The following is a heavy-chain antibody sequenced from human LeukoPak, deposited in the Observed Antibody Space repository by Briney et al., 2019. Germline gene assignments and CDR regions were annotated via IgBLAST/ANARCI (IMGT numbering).Heavy chain of an antibody. V-gene: IGHV1-18*01. CDR2: ISSNNGNT. D-gene: IGHD6-13*01. CDR1: GYTFTSYG. CDR3: ARDHTRIAAAGTGY. J-gene: IGHJ4*02. Sequence: ASVKVSCKASGYTFTSYGISWVRQAPGQGLEWMGWISSNNGNTNYAQKFQGRVTMTRDTSISTAYMELSRLRSDDTAVYYCARDHTRIAAAGTGYWGQGTLVTVSS.